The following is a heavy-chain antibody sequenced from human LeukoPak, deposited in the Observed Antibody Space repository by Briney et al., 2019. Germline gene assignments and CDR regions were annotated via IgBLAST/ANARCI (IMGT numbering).Heavy chain of an antibody. D-gene: IGHD2-2*01. Sequence: SGGSLRLSCAASGFTFSSYWMSWVRQAPGKGLEWVANIKQDGSEKYYVDSVKGRFTISRDNAKNSLYLQMNSLRAEDTAVYYCARFRAAYCSSTSCQKVNNYWGQGTLVTVSS. J-gene: IGHJ4*02. CDR1: GFTFSSYW. CDR2: IKQDGSEK. V-gene: IGHV3-7*01. CDR3: ARFRAAYCSSTSCQKVNNY.